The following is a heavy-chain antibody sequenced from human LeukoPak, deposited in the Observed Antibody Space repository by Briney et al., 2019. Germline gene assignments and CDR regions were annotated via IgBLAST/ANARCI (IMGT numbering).Heavy chain of an antibody. Sequence: AAVKVSCQASGYCFTSYGFNLLGLATGQGMEWMGWMKLNSGNRGYAQKFEGRVTMTRNTSISTAYMELSSLRSEDTAVYYCARGHLSRPYYDFWSGSKYGMDVCGQGTTVTVSS. CDR3: ARGHLSRPYYDFWSGSKYGMDV. CDR2: MKLNSGNR. J-gene: IGHJ6*02. V-gene: IGHV1-8*01. D-gene: IGHD3-3*01. CDR1: GYCFTSYG.